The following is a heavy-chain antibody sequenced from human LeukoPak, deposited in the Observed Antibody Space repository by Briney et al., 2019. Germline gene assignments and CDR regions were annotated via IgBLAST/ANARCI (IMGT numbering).Heavy chain of an antibody. Sequence: ASVKVSCKVSGYTLTELSMHWVRQAPGKGLEWMGGFDPEDGETIYAQKFQGRVTMTEDTPTDTAYMELGSLRSEDTAVYYCATVYYYGSGSYYNPLDYWGQGTLVTVSS. J-gene: IGHJ4*02. CDR2: FDPEDGET. V-gene: IGHV1-24*01. CDR1: GYTLTELS. CDR3: ATVYYYGSGSYYNPLDY. D-gene: IGHD3-10*01.